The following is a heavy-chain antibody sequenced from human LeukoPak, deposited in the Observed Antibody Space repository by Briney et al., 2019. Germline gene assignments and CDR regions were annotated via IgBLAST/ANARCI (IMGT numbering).Heavy chain of an antibody. CDR1: GSTLPVLS. CDR2: FHPEHDER. D-gene: IGHD1-7*01. Sequence: ASVQVSCKISGSTLPVLSIHWVRQAPPKGLEGMGGFHPEHDERIYAQKFQGRVTMTEDTSTDTAYMELNSLRSEDTAVYYCAKVKYNWNSKYFDSWGQGTLVTVSS. J-gene: IGHJ4*02. CDR3: AKVKYNWNSKYFDS. V-gene: IGHV1-24*01.